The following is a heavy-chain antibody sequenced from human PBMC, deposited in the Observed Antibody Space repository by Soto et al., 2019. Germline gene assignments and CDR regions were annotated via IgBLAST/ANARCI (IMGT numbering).Heavy chain of an antibody. CDR2: IYYSGST. CDR3: ARISHSSSWYPWDY. J-gene: IGHJ4*02. D-gene: IGHD6-13*01. CDR1: GGSISSYY. Sequence: QVQLQESGPGLVKPSETLSLTCTVSGGSISSYYWSWIRQPPGKGLEWIGYIYYSGSTNYNPSLKSRVTISVDTSKNQFSLKLSSVTAADTAVYYCARISHSSSWYPWDYWGQGTLVTVSS. V-gene: IGHV4-59*01.